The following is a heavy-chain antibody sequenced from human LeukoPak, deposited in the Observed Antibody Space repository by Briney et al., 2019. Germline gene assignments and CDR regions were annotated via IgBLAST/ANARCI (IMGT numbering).Heavy chain of an antibody. CDR1: GFTFSSYS. Sequence: GGSLRLSCAASGFTFSSYSMNWVRQAPGKGLEWVSSISSSSSYIYYADSVKGRFTISRDNAKNSLYLQMNSLRAEDTAVYYRARSYMVRGAFDYWGQGTLVTVSS. CDR2: ISSSSSYI. V-gene: IGHV3-21*01. D-gene: IGHD3-10*01. CDR3: ARSYMVRGAFDY. J-gene: IGHJ4*02.